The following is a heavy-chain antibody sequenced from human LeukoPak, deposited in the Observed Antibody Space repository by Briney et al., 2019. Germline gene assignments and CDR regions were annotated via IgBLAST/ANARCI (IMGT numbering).Heavy chain of an antibody. CDR3: ALDPADRGAYYFDY. Sequence: SETLSLTCDVSSYSISSGYYWGWIRQPPGKGLEWIGSIYHNGRTYYNPSLKSRVTMSVDTSKIHFSLKLNSVTAADTALYYCALDPADRGAYYFDYWGQGTLVTVSS. J-gene: IGHJ4*02. CDR1: SYSISSGYY. V-gene: IGHV4-38-2*01. D-gene: IGHD1-26*01. CDR2: IYHNGRT.